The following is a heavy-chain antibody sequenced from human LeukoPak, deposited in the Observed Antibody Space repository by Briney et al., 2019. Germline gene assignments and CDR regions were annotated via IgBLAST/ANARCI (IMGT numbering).Heavy chain of an antibody. Sequence: PSETLSLTCAVYGGSFSGYYWSWIRQPPGKGLEWTGEINHSGSTNYNPSLKSRVTISVDTSKKQFSLKLSSVTAADTAVYYCARGIAHDYGDYWGQGTLVTVSS. CDR3: ARGIAHDYGDY. CDR2: INHSGST. CDR1: GGSFSGYY. V-gene: IGHV4-34*01. J-gene: IGHJ4*02.